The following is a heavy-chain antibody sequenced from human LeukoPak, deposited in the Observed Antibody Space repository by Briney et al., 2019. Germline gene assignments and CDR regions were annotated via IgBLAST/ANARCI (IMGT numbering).Heavy chain of an antibody. J-gene: IGHJ6*02. V-gene: IGHV4-39*07. Sequence: SETLSLTCTVSGGSISGSHYYWGWIRQAPGKGLEWIGSMYYSGSTYYNPSLKSRVTLSVDTSKNQFSLKLSSVTAADTAVYYCARARVWFGELLDYYYGMDVWGQGTTVTVSS. D-gene: IGHD3-10*01. CDR1: GGSISGSHYY. CDR3: ARARVWFGELLDYYYGMDV. CDR2: MYYSGST.